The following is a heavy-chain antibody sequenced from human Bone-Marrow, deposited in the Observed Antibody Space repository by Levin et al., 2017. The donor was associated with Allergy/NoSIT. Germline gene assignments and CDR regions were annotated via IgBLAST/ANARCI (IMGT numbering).Heavy chain of an antibody. V-gene: IGHV4-31*03. CDR1: GGSVNRGGFY. CDR2: IYYSGAT. CDR3: ARQIADSYDSSAYPFSFDP. J-gene: IGHJ5*02. Sequence: SETLSLTCTVSGGSVNRGGFYWHWIRQHPGTGLEWIGSIYYSGATFYNPSLKTRLTLSVDTYKNQFSLKLSSLTAADTAVYYCARQIADSYDSSAYPFSFDPWGQGVLVTVSS. D-gene: IGHD3-22*01.